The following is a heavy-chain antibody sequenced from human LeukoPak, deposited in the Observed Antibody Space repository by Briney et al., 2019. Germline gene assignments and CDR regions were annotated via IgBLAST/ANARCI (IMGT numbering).Heavy chain of an antibody. J-gene: IGHJ4*02. CDR2: ISSGGGST. CDR1: GFTFSSYG. V-gene: IGHV3-23*01. Sequence: GGSLRLSCAASGFTFSSYGMSWVRQAPGKGLEWVSTISSGGGSTYYTDSMKGRFTISRDNSKNTLYLQMNSLRADGTAVYYCAKDLGLERRLLDSWGQGTLVIVSS. D-gene: IGHD1-1*01. CDR3: AKDLGLERRLLDS.